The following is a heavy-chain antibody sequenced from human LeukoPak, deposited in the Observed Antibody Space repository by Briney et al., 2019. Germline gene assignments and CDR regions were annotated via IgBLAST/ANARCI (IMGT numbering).Heavy chain of an antibody. V-gene: IGHV3-30*02. CDR3: AKGTLRWDAFDI. Sequence: PGGSLRLSCAASGFTFSSYGMHWVRQAPGKGLEWVAVIWYGGSNKYYADSVKGRFTISRDNSKNTLYLQMNSLRAEDTAVYYCAKGTLRWDAFDIWGQGTMVTVSS. J-gene: IGHJ3*02. CDR2: IWYGGSNK. CDR1: GFTFSSYG. D-gene: IGHD3-3*01.